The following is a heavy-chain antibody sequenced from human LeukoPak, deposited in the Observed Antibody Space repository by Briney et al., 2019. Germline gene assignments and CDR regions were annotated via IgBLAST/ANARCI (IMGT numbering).Heavy chain of an antibody. CDR1: GFTVSSNY. D-gene: IGHD2-15*01. Sequence: GGSLRLSCAASGFTVSSNYMSWVRQAPGKGLEWVSVIYSGGSTYYADSVKGRFTISRDNSKNTLYLQMNSLRAKDTAVYYCARDSQDSWYYYMDVWGKGTTVTISS. CDR2: IYSGGST. V-gene: IGHV3-66*01. CDR3: ARDSQDSWYYYMDV. J-gene: IGHJ6*03.